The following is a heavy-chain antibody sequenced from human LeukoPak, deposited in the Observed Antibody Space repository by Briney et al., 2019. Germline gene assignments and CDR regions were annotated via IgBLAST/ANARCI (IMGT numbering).Heavy chain of an antibody. CDR3: ARGCSTYYDFWSGYLTHYYFDY. CDR1: GGSFSGYY. J-gene: IGHJ4*02. CDR2: INHSGST. Sequence: SETLSLTCAVYGGSFSGYYWSWIRQPPGKGLEWIGEINHSGSTNYNPSLKSRVTISVDTSKNQFSLKLSSVTAADTAVYYCARGCSTYYDFWSGYLTHYYFDYWGQGTLVTVSS. V-gene: IGHV4-34*01. D-gene: IGHD3-3*01.